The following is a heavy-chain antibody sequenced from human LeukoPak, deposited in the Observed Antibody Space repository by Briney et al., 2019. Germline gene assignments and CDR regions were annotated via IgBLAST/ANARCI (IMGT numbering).Heavy chain of an antibody. J-gene: IGHJ6*03. V-gene: IGHV3-7*03. CDR3: AKDIRPITGPSSYMDV. D-gene: IGHD1-20*01. CDR1: GFTFSSYW. CDR2: IKQDGSEK. Sequence: GGSLRLSCAASGFTFSSYWMSWVRQAPGKGLEWVANIKQDGSEKYYVDSVKGRFTISRDNAKNSLYLQMNSLRAEDMALYYCAKDIRPITGPSSYMDVWGKGTTVTVSS.